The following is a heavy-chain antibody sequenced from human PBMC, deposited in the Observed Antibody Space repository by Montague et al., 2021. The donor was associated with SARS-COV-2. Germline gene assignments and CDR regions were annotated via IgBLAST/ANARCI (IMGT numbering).Heavy chain of an antibody. Sequence: ISGDSVWSNTAAWNWIRQSPSGGLEWLGRTNYRSKWTSDYATSVEGRISIDPDTSKNQFFLHLRSVTPEDTGAYYCVRDTGSAQAGFDAWGQGTLVTVSS. D-gene: IGHD4-17*01. CDR1: GDSVWSNTAA. V-gene: IGHV6-1*01. CDR2: TNYRSKWTS. CDR3: VRDTGSAQAGFDA. J-gene: IGHJ4*02.